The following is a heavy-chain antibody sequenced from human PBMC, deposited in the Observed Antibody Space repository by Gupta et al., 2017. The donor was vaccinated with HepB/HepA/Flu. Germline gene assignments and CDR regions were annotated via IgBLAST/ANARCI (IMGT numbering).Heavy chain of an antibody. CDR1: GGSVDSGDQY. V-gene: IGHV4-30-4*01. Sequence: QVQLQESGPRLVKPAQTLSLTCNVSGGSVDSGDQYWSWVRQPPGKGLEWIGYISYRGTTYYKPSLRSRLTISLDTARNNFSLKLASVTAADTALYFCARPLTNIDAVDGWGRGTMVTVSS. D-gene: IGHD2-8*01. CDR2: ISYRGTT. CDR3: ARPLTNIDAVDG. J-gene: IGHJ3*01.